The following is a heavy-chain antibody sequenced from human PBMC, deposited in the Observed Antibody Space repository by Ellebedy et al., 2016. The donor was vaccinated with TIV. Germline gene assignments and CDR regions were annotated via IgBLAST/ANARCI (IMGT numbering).Heavy chain of an antibody. V-gene: IGHV3-15*01. CDR3: TTGSSRGY. J-gene: IGHJ4*02. CDR1: GFTFTDAW. D-gene: IGHD6-13*01. CDR2: IKSNTVGETR. Sequence: GESLKISCAASGFTFTDAWMTWVRQGPGKGLEWVGRIKSNTVGETRDYAAPVKGRFTISMDDSKRTLFLQMNSLNAEDPAVYYCTTGSSRGYWGQGTLVTVSS.